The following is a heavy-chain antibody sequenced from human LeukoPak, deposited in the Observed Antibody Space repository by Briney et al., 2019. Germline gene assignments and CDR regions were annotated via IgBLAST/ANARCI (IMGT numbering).Heavy chain of an antibody. V-gene: IGHV1-3*04. CDR1: GYTFTSYP. Sequence: GASVKVSCKDSGYTFTSYPMHWVRQAPGQRLEWMGWINTGNGNTKYSQKFQGRVTITRDTSASTAYMELSSLRSEDTAMYYCARDDSSRDLYWGQGTLVTVSS. CDR3: ARDDSSRDLY. CDR2: INTGNGNT. D-gene: IGHD6-13*01. J-gene: IGHJ4*02.